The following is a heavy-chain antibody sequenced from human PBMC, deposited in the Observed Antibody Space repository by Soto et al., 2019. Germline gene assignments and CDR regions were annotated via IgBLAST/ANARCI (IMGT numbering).Heavy chain of an antibody. J-gene: IGHJ2*01. D-gene: IGHD4-4*01. Sequence: QVQLVQSGAEVKKPGASVKVSCKAFGYTFTTYDINWVRQATGQGLEWMGWMNANSGNTGYAQKFQGRDTMTKDTSISAAYMELSSLTSEDTAVYYWARRTVAYWYFDLWGRGTLVTVSS. V-gene: IGHV1-8*01. CDR3: ARRTVAYWYFDL. CDR1: GYTFTTYD. CDR2: MNANSGNT.